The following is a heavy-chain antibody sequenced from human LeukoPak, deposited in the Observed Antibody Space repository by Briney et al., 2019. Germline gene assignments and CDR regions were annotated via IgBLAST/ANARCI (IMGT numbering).Heavy chain of an antibody. J-gene: IGHJ6*03. CDR2: IYTSGSN. CDR3: ARAVGYCSGGSCYSYYYYYMDV. D-gene: IGHD2-15*01. Sequence: SVTLSLTCTVSGGSISSGSYYWSWIRQPAGKGLEWIGRIYTSGSNNYNPSLKSRVTITVDTSKNQFSLELSSVTAADTAVYYCARAVGYCSGGSCYSYYYYYMDVWGKGTTVTVSS. CDR1: GGSISSGSYY. V-gene: IGHV4-61*02.